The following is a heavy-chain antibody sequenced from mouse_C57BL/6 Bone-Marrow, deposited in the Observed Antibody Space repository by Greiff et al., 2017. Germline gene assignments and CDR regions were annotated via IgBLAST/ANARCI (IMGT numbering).Heavy chain of an antibody. CDR1: GYTFTDHT. CDR2: IYPRDGST. CDR3: ARIFAITTVVATQYFDV. D-gene: IGHD1-1*01. Sequence: VKVVESDAELVKPGASVKISCKVSGYTFTDHTIHWMKQRPEQGLEWIGYIYPRDGSTKYNEKFKGKATLTADKSSSTAYMQLNSLTSEDSAVYFCARIFAITTVVATQYFDVWGTGTTVTVSS. J-gene: IGHJ1*03. V-gene: IGHV1-78*01.